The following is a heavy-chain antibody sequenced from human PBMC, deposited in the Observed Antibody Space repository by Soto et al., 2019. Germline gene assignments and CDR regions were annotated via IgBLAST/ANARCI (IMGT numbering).Heavy chain of an antibody. CDR2: MNPRSGGT. CDR3: ARSDESTSYPLDL. J-gene: IGHJ6*02. V-gene: IGHV1-2*02. Sequence: ASVKVSCKASGYTFTNYYMHWVRRAPRQGLEWMGWMNPRSGGTKYAQAFQDRVTMTRDAYISTAYMEVTSLRHGDTALYFCARSDESTSYPLDLWG. D-gene: IGHD2-2*01. CDR1: GYTFTNYY.